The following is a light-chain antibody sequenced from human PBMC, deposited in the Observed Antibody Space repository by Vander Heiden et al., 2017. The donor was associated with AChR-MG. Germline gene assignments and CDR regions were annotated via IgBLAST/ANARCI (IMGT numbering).Light chain of an antibody. CDR2: DVS. CDR3: SSYTSSSTPV. CDR1: SSDVHCSNY. J-gene: IGLJ2*01. V-gene: IGLV2-14*01. Sequence: QSALTQPASVSGSPGQSITLSCTGTSSDVHCSNYVSWYQQHPGKATKLMIYDVSNRPSGVANRFSGSKSGNTASLTISGLQAEDEADYYCSSYTSSSTPVFGGGTKLTVL.